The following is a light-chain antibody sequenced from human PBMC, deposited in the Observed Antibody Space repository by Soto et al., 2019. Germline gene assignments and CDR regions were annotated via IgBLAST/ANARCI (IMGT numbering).Light chain of an antibody. J-gene: IGKJ2*01. CDR2: GAS. CDR1: QSVSSN. CDR3: QQYNNWPPNP. V-gene: IGKV3-15*01. Sequence: EIVMTQSPATLSVSPGERATLSCRASQSVSSNLAWYHQKPGQAPRLLIYGASTRATGIPDRFSGSGSGTEFTLTISSLQSEDFAVYYCQQYNNWPPNPFGQGTKLEIK.